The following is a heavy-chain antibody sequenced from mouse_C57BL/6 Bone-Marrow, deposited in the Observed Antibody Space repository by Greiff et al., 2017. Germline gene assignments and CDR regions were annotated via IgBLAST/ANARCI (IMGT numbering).Heavy chain of an antibody. D-gene: IGHD4-1*01. V-gene: IGHV1-54*01. CDR3: ARAALTVFDY. CDR2: INPGSGGT. CDR1: GYAFTNYL. Sequence: QVQLQQSGAELVRPGTSVKVSCKASGYAFTNYLIEWVKQRPGQGLAWIGVINPGSGGTNYNEKFKGKATLTADKSSSTAYMQLSSLTSEDSAVYFCARAALTVFDYWGQGTTLTVSS. J-gene: IGHJ2*01.